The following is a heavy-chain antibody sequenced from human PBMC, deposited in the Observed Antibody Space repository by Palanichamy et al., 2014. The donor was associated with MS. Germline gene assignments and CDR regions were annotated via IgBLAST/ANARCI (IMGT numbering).Heavy chain of an antibody. J-gene: IGHJ6*02. CDR3: AREVTTSSYYYYGMDV. D-gene: IGHD4-17*01. CDR1: GYTFTSYA. CDR2: INTNTGNP. Sequence: VQLVQSGSELKKPGASVKVSCKASGYTFTSYAMNWVRQALDKGLSGMGWINTNTGNPTYAQGFTGRFVFSLDTSVSTAYLQISSLKAEDTAVYYCAREVTTSSYYYYGMDVWGQGTTVTVSS. V-gene: IGHV7-4-1*02.